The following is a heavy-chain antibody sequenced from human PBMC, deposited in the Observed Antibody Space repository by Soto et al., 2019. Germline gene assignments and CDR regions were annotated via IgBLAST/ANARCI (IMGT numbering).Heavy chain of an antibody. V-gene: IGHV2-70*11. D-gene: IGHD6-13*01. CDR1: GFSLSTSGMC. Sequence: SGPTLVNPTQTLTLTCTFSGFSLSTSGMCVSWIRQPPGKALEWLARIDWDDDKYYSTSLKTRLTISKDTSKNQVVLTMTNMDPVDTATYYCARIIGYSSSWYDEGVDYWGQGTLVTVSS. J-gene: IGHJ4*02. CDR3: ARIIGYSSSWYDEGVDY. CDR2: IDWDDDK.